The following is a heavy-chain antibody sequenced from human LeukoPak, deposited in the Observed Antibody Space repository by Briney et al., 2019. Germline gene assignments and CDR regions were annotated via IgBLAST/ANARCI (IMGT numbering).Heavy chain of an antibody. D-gene: IGHD6-6*01. CDR1: GFTFSSYA. CDR2: ITNSGGNT. Sequence: GGSLRLSCAAAGFTFSSYAMSWARQAPGKGLEWVSGITNSGGNTYYADSVKGRFTISRDNSKNTLYLQMNSLRAEDTAVYYCAKDRVGNSYLFDSWGQGTLVTVSS. CDR3: AKDRVGNSYLFDS. V-gene: IGHV3-23*01. J-gene: IGHJ4*02.